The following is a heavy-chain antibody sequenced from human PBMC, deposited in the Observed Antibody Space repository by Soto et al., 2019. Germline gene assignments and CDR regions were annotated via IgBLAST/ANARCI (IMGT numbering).Heavy chain of an antibody. CDR3: ARDLFGELYYGMDV. D-gene: IGHD3-10*01. CDR1: GGSISSGGYY. V-gene: IGHV4-31*03. Sequence: PSETLSLTCTVSGGSISSGGYYWSWIRQHPGKGLEWIGYIYYSGSTYYNPSLKSRVTMSVDTSKNQFSLKLSSVTAADTAVYYCARDLFGELYYGMDVWGQGTTVTVSS. J-gene: IGHJ6*02. CDR2: IYYSGST.